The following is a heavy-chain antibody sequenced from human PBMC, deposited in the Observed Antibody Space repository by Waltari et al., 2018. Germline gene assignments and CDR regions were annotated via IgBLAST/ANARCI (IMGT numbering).Heavy chain of an antibody. Sequence: QVQLLQSVPGVRNPAALFMVACAASGSTFGSYGPSCGDQAPGQVLEWMGWISAYNGNTNYAQKLQGRVTMTTDTSTSTAYMKLRSLRSDDTAVYYCARGYQLLYSDFDYWGQGTLVTVSS. CDR1: GSTFGSYG. D-gene: IGHD2-2*02. J-gene: IGHJ4*02. CDR2: ISAYNGNT. CDR3: ARGYQLLYSDFDY. V-gene: IGHV1-18*01.